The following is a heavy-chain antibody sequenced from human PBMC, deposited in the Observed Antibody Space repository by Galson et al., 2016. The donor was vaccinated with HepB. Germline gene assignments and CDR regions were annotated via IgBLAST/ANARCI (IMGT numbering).Heavy chain of an antibody. Sequence: SETLSLTCSVYSGSFNDYLWNWIRQPPGKGLEWIGEINHSGSIYYVPSLRSRVSMSIDTSKNQFSLRLTSVTAADTAIYYCARRPGNTGQRDVFDLWGQGTLVRVSS. CDR3: ARRPGNTGQRDVFDL. CDR2: INHSGSI. D-gene: IGHD2-8*02. J-gene: IGHJ3*01. CDR1: SGSFNDYL. V-gene: IGHV4-34*01.